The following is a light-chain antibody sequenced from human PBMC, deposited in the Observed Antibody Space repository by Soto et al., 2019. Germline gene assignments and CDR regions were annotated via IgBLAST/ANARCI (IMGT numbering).Light chain of an antibody. CDR1: SSDVGGYNY. CDR3: SSYTSSSTLCV. V-gene: IGLV2-14*01. Sequence: QSALSQPSSLSVSPGQSITISCPGTSSDVGGYNYVSWYQQHPGKAPKLMIYDVSNRPSGVSNRFSGSKSGNTASLTISGLQAEDEADYYCSSYTSSSTLCVFGTGTKVT. CDR2: DVS. J-gene: IGLJ1*01.